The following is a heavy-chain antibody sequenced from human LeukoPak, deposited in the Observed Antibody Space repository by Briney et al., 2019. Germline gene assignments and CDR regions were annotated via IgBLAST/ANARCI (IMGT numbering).Heavy chain of an antibody. Sequence: GGSLRLSCAASGFTFDDYGMSWVRQVPGKGLEWVSRINWNGGSTGYADSVRGRFTISRDNSKNSLYLQMNSLRAEDTASYHCARRRRYDSSGYSSYAFDIWGQGTMVTVSS. CDR1: GFTFDDYG. CDR2: INWNGGST. CDR3: ARRRRYDSSGYSSYAFDI. J-gene: IGHJ3*02. D-gene: IGHD3-22*01. V-gene: IGHV3-20*01.